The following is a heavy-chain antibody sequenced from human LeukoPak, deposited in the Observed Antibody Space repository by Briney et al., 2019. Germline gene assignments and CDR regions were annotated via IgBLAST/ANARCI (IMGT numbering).Heavy chain of an antibody. Sequence: GGSLRLSCAASGFTFSSYWMSWVRRAPGKGLEWVANIKQDGSEKYYVDSVKGRFTISRDNAKNSLYLQMNSLRAEDTAVYYCARASYSYGDHNWFDPWGQGTLVTVSS. CDR1: GFTFSSYW. V-gene: IGHV3-7*01. CDR3: ARASYSYGDHNWFDP. CDR2: IKQDGSEK. D-gene: IGHD5-18*01. J-gene: IGHJ5*02.